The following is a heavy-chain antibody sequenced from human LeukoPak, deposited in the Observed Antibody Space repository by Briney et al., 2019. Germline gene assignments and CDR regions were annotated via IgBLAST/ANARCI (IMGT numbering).Heavy chain of an antibody. CDR3: ARDSSTSFLYWFDP. Sequence: PGGSLRLSCAASGFTFSSYSMNWVRLAPGKGLEWVSSISSSSSYIYYADSVKGRFTISRDNAKNSLYLQMNSLRAEDTAVYYCARDSSTSFLYWFDPWGQGTLVTVSS. V-gene: IGHV3-21*01. CDR1: GFTFSSYS. CDR2: ISSSSSYI. D-gene: IGHD2-2*01. J-gene: IGHJ5*02.